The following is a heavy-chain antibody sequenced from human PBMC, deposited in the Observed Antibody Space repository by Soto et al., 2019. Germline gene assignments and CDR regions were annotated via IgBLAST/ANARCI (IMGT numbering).Heavy chain of an antibody. D-gene: IGHD6-19*01. J-gene: IGHJ6*02. CDR1: GFTFSSYW. V-gene: IGHV3-7*01. Sequence: PGGSLRLSCAASGFTFSSYWMSWVRQAPGKGLEWVANIKQDGSEKYYVDSVKGRFTISRDNAKNSLYLQMNSLRAEDTAVYYCARNSLYSSGWSDYSYYGMDVWGQGTTVTVSS. CDR3: ARNSLYSSGWSDYSYYGMDV. CDR2: IKQDGSEK.